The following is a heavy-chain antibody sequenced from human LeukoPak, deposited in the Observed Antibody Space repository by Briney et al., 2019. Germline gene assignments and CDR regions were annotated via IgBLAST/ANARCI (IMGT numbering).Heavy chain of an antibody. J-gene: IGHJ6*02. CDR2: IRYDGSNK. CDR3: ARDRTDYYYGMDV. CDR1: GFTFSNYG. V-gene: IGHV3-30*02. Sequence: GGSLRLSCAASGFTFSNYGMNWVRQAPGKGLEWVAFIRYDGSNKYYADSVKGRFTISRDNSKNTLYLQMNSLRAEDTAVYYCARDRTDYYYGMDVWGQGTTVTVSS.